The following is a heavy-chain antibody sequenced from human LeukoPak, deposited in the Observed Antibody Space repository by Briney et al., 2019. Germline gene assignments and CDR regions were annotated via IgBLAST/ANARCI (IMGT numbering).Heavy chain of an antibody. Sequence: ASVKVSCKASGYTFTTYYMHWVRQAPGQGLEWMGIINPSGGSTSYAQKFQGRVTMTRDMSTSTVYMDLSSLRSEDTSVYYCARWGVYVSSAFGLWGPGTLVTVSS. J-gene: IGHJ2*01. CDR2: INPSGGST. CDR3: ARWGVYVSSAFGL. CDR1: GYTFTTYY. D-gene: IGHD3-22*01. V-gene: IGHV1-46*01.